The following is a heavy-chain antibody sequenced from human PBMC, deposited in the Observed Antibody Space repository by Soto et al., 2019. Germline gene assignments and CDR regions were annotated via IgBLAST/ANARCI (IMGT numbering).Heavy chain of an antibody. Sequence: QVQLVQSGAEVKKPGASVKVSWKASGYTFTSYYMHWVRQAPGQGLEWMGIINPSGGSTSYAQKFQGRVTMTRDTSTSTVYMELSSLRSEDTAVYYCARPAANDGMDVWGQGTTVTVSS. CDR2: INPSGGST. CDR3: ARPAANDGMDV. D-gene: IGHD2-2*01. CDR1: GYTFTSYY. J-gene: IGHJ6*02. V-gene: IGHV1-46*01.